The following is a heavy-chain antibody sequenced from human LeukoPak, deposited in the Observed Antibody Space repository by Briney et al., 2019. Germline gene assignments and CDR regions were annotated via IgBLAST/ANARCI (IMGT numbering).Heavy chain of an antibody. J-gene: IGHJ3*02. CDR2: IYHSGST. D-gene: IGHD1-26*01. V-gene: IGHV4-4*02. Sequence: SETLSLTCAVSGGSISSRNWWSWVRQPPGKGLEWIGEIYHSGSTNYNPSLKTRVTISVDKSKNQFSLKLSSVTAADTAVYYCARSEVIVKDAFDIWGQGTMVTVSS. CDR3: ARSEVIVKDAFDI. CDR1: GGSISSRNW.